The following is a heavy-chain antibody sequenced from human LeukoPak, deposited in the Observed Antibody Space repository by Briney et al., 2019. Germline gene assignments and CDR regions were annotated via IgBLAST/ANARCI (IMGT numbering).Heavy chain of an antibody. V-gene: IGHV3-64*04. CDR2: INSNGVDT. CDR1: GFTFSNYA. J-gene: IGHJ4*02. Sequence: GGSLRLSCVASGFTFSNYAIHWVRQAPGKGLEFVSAINSNGVDTHYADSVKGRFIISRDNSKNTLYLQMNSLKTEDTAVYYYTGGCFGQLLDGWGQGTLVTVSS. CDR3: TGGCFGQLLDG. D-gene: IGHD3-10*01.